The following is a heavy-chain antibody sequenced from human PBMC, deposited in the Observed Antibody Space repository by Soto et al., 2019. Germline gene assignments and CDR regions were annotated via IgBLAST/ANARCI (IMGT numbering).Heavy chain of an antibody. V-gene: IGHV3-7*01. CDR2: IKQDGSEK. CDR3: ARDLHAVNYYDSSGYGDY. J-gene: IGHJ4*02. CDR1: GFTFSSYW. D-gene: IGHD3-22*01. Sequence: VGSLRLSCAASGFTFSSYWMSWVRQAPGKGLEWVANIKQDGSEKYYVDSVKGRFTISRDNAKNSLYLQMNSLRAEDTAVYYCARDLHAVNYYDSSGYGDYWGQGTLVTVSS.